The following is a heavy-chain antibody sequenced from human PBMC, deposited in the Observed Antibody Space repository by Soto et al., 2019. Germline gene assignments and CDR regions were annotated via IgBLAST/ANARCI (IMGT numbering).Heavy chain of an antibody. CDR1: GGTFSSYA. Sequence: SVKVSCKASGGTFSSYAISWVRQAPGQGLEWMGGIIPIFGTANYAQKFQGRVTITADKSTSTAYMELSSLRSEDTAVYYCARENSIAGNWFDPWGQGTLVTVSS. CDR2: IIPIFGTA. CDR3: ARENSIAGNWFDP. D-gene: IGHD6-6*01. V-gene: IGHV1-69*06. J-gene: IGHJ5*02.